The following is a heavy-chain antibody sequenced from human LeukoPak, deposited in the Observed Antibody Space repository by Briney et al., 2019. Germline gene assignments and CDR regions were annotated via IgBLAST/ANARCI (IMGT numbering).Heavy chain of an antibody. CDR2: IKQDGRDK. CDR3: ARVDGHAHWFDP. CDR1: GFTFIIYW. V-gene: IGHV3-7*03. Sequence: GGSLRLSCAASGFTFIIYWMSWVRQAQGKWLEWVANIKQDGRDKYYVDSVKGRFTISRDNATHSLYLQMNSLSAEDTAVYYCARVDGHAHWFDPWGQGTLVTVPS. J-gene: IGHJ5*02.